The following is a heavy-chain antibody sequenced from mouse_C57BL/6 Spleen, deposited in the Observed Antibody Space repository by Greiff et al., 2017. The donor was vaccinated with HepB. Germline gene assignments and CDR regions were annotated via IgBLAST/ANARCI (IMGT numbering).Heavy chain of an antibody. J-gene: IGHJ2*01. V-gene: IGHV1-69*01. CDR1: GYTFTSYW. Sequence: QVQLQQPGAELVMPGASVKLSCKASGYTFTSYWMHWVKQRPGQGLEWIGEIDPSDSYTNYNQKFKGKSTLTVDKSSSTAYMQLSSLTSEDSAVYYCARWGDGYYYFDYWGQGTTLTVSS. CDR3: ARWGDGYYYFDY. CDR2: IDPSDSYT. D-gene: IGHD2-3*01.